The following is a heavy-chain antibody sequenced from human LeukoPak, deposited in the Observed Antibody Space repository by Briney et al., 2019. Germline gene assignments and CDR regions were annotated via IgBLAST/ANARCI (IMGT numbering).Heavy chain of an antibody. Sequence: GGSLRLSCAASGFTFSSYAMSWVRQAPGKGLEWVAVISYDGSNKYYADSVKGRFTISRDNSKNTLYPQMNSLRAEDTAVYYCAKVLSSPEDYYYYYGMDVWGQGTTVTVSS. CDR1: GFTFSSYA. J-gene: IGHJ6*02. CDR3: AKVLSSPEDYYYYYGMDV. V-gene: IGHV3-30-3*01. CDR2: ISYDGSNK.